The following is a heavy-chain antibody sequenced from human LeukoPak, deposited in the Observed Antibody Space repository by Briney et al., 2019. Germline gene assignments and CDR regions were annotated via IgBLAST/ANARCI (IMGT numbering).Heavy chain of an antibody. V-gene: IGHV3-7*01. J-gene: IGHJ4*02. CDR3: ARDRHQRGYSYGYGS. Sequence: GGSLRLSCAASGFTFSSYWMSWVRQAPGKGLEWVANIKQDGSEKYYVDSVKGRFTISRDNAKNSLYLQMNSLRAEDTAVYYCARDRHQRGYSYGYGSWGQGTLVTVSS. CDR1: GFTFSSYW. D-gene: IGHD5-18*01. CDR2: IKQDGSEK.